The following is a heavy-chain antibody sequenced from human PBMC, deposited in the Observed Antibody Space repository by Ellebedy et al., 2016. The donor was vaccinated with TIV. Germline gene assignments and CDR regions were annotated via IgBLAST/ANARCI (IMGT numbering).Heavy chain of an antibody. Sequence: GESLKISCASSGFTFGGYGIHWVRQAPGKGLECASFIWNDGSRHYYADSVKGRFTISRDTSQNTLYLHMNCLRADDTAVYYCATEGVTGTTGDYWGQGTLVTVSS. CDR1: GFTFGGYG. D-gene: IGHD1-7*01. V-gene: IGHV3-30*02. CDR2: IWNDGSRH. J-gene: IGHJ4*02. CDR3: ATEGVTGTTGDY.